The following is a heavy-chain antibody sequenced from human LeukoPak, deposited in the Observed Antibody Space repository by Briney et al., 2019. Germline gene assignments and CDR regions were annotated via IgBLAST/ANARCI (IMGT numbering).Heavy chain of an antibody. D-gene: IGHD3-10*01. CDR1: GFTFRSYW. Sequence: PGGSLRLSCAASGFTFRSYWMHWVRQAPGKGLVWVSRINIDGSSGSYADSVKGRFTISRDNSKNTLYLQMNSLRAEDTAVYYCARDEYYGSGSPSLKGMDVWGQGTTVTVSS. V-gene: IGHV3-74*01. J-gene: IGHJ6*02. CDR3: ARDEYYGSGSPSLKGMDV. CDR2: INIDGSSG.